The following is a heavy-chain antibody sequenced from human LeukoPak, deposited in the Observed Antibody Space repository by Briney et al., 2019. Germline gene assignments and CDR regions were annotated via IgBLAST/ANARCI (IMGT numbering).Heavy chain of an antibody. D-gene: IGHD2-15*01. J-gene: IGHJ4*02. CDR2: IYYSGST. V-gene: IGHV4-39*01. CDR3: AGGQDIVVVVAADSDFDY. CDR1: GGSISSSSYY. Sequence: SETLTLTCTVSGGSISSSSYYWGWIRQPPGKGLEWIGSIYYSGSTYYNPSLKSRVTISVDTSKNQFSLKLSSVTAADTAVYYCAGGQDIVVVVAADSDFDYWGQGTLVTVSS.